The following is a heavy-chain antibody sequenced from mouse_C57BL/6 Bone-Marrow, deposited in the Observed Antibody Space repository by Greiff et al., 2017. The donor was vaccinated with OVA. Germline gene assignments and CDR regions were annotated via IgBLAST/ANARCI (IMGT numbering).Heavy chain of an antibody. CDR3: TRVGSSYGAMDY. D-gene: IGHD1-1*01. V-gene: IGHV1-15*01. Sequence: QVQLKQSGAELVRPGASVTLSCKASGYTFTDYEMHWVKQTPVHGLEWIGAIDPETGGTAYNQKLKGKAILTAAKSSSTAYMELRSLTSEDSAVYYCTRVGSSYGAMDYWGQGTSVTVSS. CDR1: GYTFTDYE. J-gene: IGHJ4*01. CDR2: IDPETGGT.